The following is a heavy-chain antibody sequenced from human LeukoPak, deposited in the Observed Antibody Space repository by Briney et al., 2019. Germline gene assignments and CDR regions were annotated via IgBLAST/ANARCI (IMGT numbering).Heavy chain of an antibody. CDR1: GFTFSTYS. Sequence: GGSPRLSCAGSGFTFSTYSIKWVRQAPGKGLEWVSHIGGSGSFIYYADSVRGRFTISRDNAKNSVFLQMNSLRDEDTGVYFCARLLATWDYYYMDVWGKGTTVTVSS. V-gene: IGHV3-48*02. J-gene: IGHJ6*03. CDR3: ARLLATWDYYYMDV. D-gene: IGHD3-3*02. CDR2: IGGSGSFI.